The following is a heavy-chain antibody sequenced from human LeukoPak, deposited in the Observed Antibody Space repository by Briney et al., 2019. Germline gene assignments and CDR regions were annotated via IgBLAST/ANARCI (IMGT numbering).Heavy chain of an antibody. Sequence: GGSLRPSCAASGFTFSNAWMSWVRQAPGKGLEWVGRIKSKTDGGTTDYAAPVKDRFTISRDDSKNTLYLQMNSLKTEDTAVYYCTTDKGTYYYDSSGSFLDVWGQGTTVTVSS. CDR1: GFTFSNAW. D-gene: IGHD3-22*01. CDR2: IKSKTDGGTT. CDR3: TTDKGTYYYDSSGSFLDV. V-gene: IGHV3-15*01. J-gene: IGHJ6*02.